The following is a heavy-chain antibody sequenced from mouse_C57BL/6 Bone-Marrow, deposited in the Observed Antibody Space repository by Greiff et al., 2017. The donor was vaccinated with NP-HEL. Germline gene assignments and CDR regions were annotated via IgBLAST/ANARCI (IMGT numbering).Heavy chain of an antibody. CDR3: AILLFYYAMDY. CDR2: IYPSDSET. J-gene: IGHJ4*01. V-gene: IGHV1-52*01. CDR1: GYTFTSYW. Sequence: QVQLQQPGAELVRPGSSVKLSCKASGYTFTSYWMHWVKQRPIQGLEWIGNIYPSDSETHYNQKFKDKATLTVDKSSSTAYMQLSSLTSEDSAVYYCAILLFYYAMDYWGQGTSVTVSS. D-gene: IGHD1-1*01.